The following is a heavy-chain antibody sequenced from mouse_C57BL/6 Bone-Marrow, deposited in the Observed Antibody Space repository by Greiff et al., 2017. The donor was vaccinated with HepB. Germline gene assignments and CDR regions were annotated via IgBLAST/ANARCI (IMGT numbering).Heavy chain of an antibody. Sequence: VQLQQSGAELVRPGASGNLSCRASGYPFTDYYINWVKQRPGQGLEWIARIYPGSGNTYYNEKFKGKATLTAEKSSSTAYMQLSSLTSEDSAVYFCARRDYGSSYYFDYWGQGTTLTVSS. CDR3: ARRDYGSSYYFDY. CDR2: IYPGSGNT. CDR1: GYPFTDYY. D-gene: IGHD1-1*01. V-gene: IGHV1-76*01. J-gene: IGHJ2*01.